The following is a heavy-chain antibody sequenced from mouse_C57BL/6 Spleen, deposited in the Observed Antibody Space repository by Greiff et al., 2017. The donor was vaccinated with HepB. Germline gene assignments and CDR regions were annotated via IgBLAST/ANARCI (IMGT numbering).Heavy chain of an antibody. D-gene: IGHD2-4*01. Sequence: QVHVKQSGAELAKPGASVKLSCKASGYTFTSYWMHWVKQRPGQGLEWIGYINPSSGYTKYNQKFKDKATLTADKSSSTAYMQLSSLTYEDSAVYYCAAYDYDVGYYAMDYWGQGTSVTVSS. CDR2: INPSSGYT. CDR3: AAYDYDVGYYAMDY. V-gene: IGHV1-7*01. J-gene: IGHJ4*01. CDR1: GYTFTSYW.